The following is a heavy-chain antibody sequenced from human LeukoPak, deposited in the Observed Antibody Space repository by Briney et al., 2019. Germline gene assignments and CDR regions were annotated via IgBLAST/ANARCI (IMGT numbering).Heavy chain of an antibody. CDR1: GFTFSTYW. J-gene: IGHJ4*02. CDR3: ARGMTWSAY. V-gene: IGHV3-7*04. D-gene: IGHD2-21*02. Sequence: PGGSLRLSCAASGFTFSTYWMLWVRQAPGKGLEWVANIKGDGSEKHYVDSVKGRFTFSRDNAKSTLYLQMNSLRADDTALYYCARGMTWSAYWGQGTMVAVAS. CDR2: IKGDGSEK.